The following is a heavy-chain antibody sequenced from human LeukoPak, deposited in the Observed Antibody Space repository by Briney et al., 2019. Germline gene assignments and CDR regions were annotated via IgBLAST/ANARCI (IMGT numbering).Heavy chain of an antibody. D-gene: IGHD3-3*01. CDR1: GFTVSSNY. CDR3: ARESWSDSVAFDI. Sequence: PGGSLRLSCAASGFTVSSNYMSWVRQAPGKGLEWVSVIYSGGSTYYADSVKGRFTISRHNSKNTLYLQMNSLRAEDTAMYYCARESWSDSVAFDIWGLGTMVIVSS. CDR2: IYSGGST. V-gene: IGHV3-53*04. J-gene: IGHJ3*02.